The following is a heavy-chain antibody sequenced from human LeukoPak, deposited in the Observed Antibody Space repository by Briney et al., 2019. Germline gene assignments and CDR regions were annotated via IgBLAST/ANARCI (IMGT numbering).Heavy chain of an antibody. V-gene: IGHV3-23*01. CDR1: GFAFSSYA. J-gene: IGHJ4*02. D-gene: IGHD3-22*01. Sequence: GGSLRLSCAASGFAFSSYAVSWVRQAPGKGLEWVSSISGSGGSTYYADSVKGRFTISRDNSKNTLYLQMGSLRAEDMAVYYCARDRPYYYDSSGYLDYWGQGTLVTVSS. CDR2: ISGSGGST. CDR3: ARDRPYYYDSSGYLDY.